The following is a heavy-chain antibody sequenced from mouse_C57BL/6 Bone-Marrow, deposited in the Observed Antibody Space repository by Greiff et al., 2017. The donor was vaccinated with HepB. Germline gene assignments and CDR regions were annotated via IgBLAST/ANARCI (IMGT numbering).Heavy chain of an antibody. CDR1: GFNIKDDY. CDR3: TTNYYGSCYAMDY. CDR2: IDPENGDT. Sequence: EVKLMESGAELVRPGASVKLSCTASGFNIKDDYMHWVKQRPEQGLEWIGWIDPENGDTEYASKFQGKATITADTSSNTAYLQLSSLTSEDTAVYDCTTNYYGSCYAMDYWGQGTSVTVSS. V-gene: IGHV14-4*01. J-gene: IGHJ4*01. D-gene: IGHD1-1*01.